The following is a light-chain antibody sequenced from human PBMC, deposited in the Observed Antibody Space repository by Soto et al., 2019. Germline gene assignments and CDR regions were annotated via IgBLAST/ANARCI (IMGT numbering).Light chain of an antibody. J-gene: IGLJ3*02. V-gene: IGLV2-14*01. CDR2: EVA. CDR3: SSYTVRNTWV. CDR1: TSDVGGYNR. Sequence: QSALTQPASVTGSPGQSITISCTGTTSDVGGYNRVSWYQQYPGTAPKLIIYEVANRPSGVSYRFSASKSVYTASLTISGLQSEDEADYYCSSYTVRNTWVFGGGTKLTVL.